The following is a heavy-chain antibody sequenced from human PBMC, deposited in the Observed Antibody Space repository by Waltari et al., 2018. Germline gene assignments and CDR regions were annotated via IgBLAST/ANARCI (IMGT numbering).Heavy chain of an antibody. CDR3: ASTVYYYGSGSSRTYYFDY. CDR1: GGTFSSYA. D-gene: IGHD3-10*01. V-gene: IGHV1-69*01. J-gene: IGHJ4*02. CDR2: IIPIFGTA. Sequence: QVQLVQSGAEVKKPGSSVKVSCKASGGTFSSYAISWVRQAPGQGLECMGGIIPIFGTANYAQKFQGRVTITADESTSTAYMELSSLRSEDTAVYYCASTVYYYGSGSSRTYYFDYWGQGTLVTVSS.